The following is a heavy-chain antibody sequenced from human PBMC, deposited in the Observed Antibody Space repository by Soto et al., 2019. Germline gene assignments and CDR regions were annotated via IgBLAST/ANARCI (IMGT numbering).Heavy chain of an antibody. V-gene: IGHV1-69*12. CDR3: ARGHEFGCNSVADDI. CDR1: GGNFRSES. CDR2: IIPFFATS. D-gene: IGHD3-10*01. Sequence: QVQLVQSGAEVKKPGSSVKVSCKASGGNFRSESINWVRQAPGQGLEWMGGIIPFFATSDYAQTFQGRLTITADESTTTAYMELSSLRSQDTAVYYWARGHEFGCNSVADDIWGQGKMVTVSS. J-gene: IGHJ3*02.